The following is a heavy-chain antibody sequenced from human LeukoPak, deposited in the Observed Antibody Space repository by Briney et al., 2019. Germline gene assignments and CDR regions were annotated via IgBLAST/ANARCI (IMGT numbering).Heavy chain of an antibody. D-gene: IGHD3-22*01. CDR1: GYTFDDYA. CDR2: ISWDGYST. V-gene: IGHV3-43D*03. CDR3: AKDKARDYYDSSGYQFYYYYYYMDV. Sequence: TGGSVRLLCAASGYTFDDYAMHWVRHARGKGLEWVSHISWDGYSTHYADSVKGRFTISRDNSKNSLYLQMNSLRAEDTALYYCAKDKARDYYDSSGYQFYYYYYYMDVWDKGTTVTVTS. J-gene: IGHJ6*03.